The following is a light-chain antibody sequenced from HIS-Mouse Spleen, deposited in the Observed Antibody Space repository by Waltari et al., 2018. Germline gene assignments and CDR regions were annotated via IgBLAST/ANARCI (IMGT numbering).Light chain of an antibody. CDR1: SGINVGTYR. CDR3: MIWHSSAVV. CDR2: YKSDSDK. J-gene: IGLJ2*01. V-gene: IGLV5-45*03. Sequence: QAVLTQPSSLSASPGASASLTCTLRSGINVGTYRIYWYQQKPGSPPQYLLRYKSDSDKQQVSGVPSRVSGSKDASANAGILLISGLQSEDEADYYCMIWHSSAVVFGGGTKLTVL.